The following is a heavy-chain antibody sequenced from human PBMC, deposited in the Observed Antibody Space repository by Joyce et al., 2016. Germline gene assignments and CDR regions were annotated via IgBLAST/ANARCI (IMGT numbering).Heavy chain of an antibody. CDR1: GFTFRSHS. J-gene: IGHJ4*02. D-gene: IGHD6-13*01. V-gene: IGHV3-21*01. CDR3: ATAYGSSWFDLYYFDH. Sequence: EVQLVESGGGLVKPGGSLRLSCAASGFTFRSHSMNWVRQAPGKGLEWVASISRSSEYIYYAESVKGRFTISRDNAKNAVYLQMNSLRAEDTAVYYCATAYGSSWFDLYYFDHWGQGTLLSVSS. CDR2: ISRSSEYI.